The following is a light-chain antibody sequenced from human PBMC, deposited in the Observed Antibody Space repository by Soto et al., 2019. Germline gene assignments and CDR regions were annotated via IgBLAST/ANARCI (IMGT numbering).Light chain of an antibody. Sequence: LTQSPSTLSSSLGERATLSFSASQSISSYLAWYQQKPGQAPRLLIYDASSRATGVPARFSGSGSGTEFTLTISSLQPEDFAVYYCQQRSNYSRTFGQGTKVDIK. V-gene: IGKV3-11*01. J-gene: IGKJ1*01. CDR1: QSISSY. CDR2: DAS. CDR3: QQRSNYSRT.